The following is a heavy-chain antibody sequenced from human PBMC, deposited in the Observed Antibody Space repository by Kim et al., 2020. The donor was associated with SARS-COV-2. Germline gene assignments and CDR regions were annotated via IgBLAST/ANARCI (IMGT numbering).Heavy chain of an antibody. CDR2: T. D-gene: IGHD2-15*01. CDR3: ARGVRALLPIN. V-gene: IGHV3-53*04. Sequence: TYYADAVKGRFTISRHKSKNTLYLQMNSLRAEDTAVYYCARGVRALLPINWGQGTLVTVSS. J-gene: IGHJ4*02.